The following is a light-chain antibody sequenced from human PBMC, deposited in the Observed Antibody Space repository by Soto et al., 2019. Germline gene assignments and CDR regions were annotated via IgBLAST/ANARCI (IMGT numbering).Light chain of an antibody. CDR3: QQYYSYPRT. Sequence: IPMTQSPSTLSGSVGGRVTITCRASASISSWLAWYQQQPGKAPKLLIYAASTLQSGVPSRFSGSGSGTDFTLTISCLQSEDFATYYCQQYYSYPRTFGQGTKVDIK. J-gene: IGKJ1*01. CDR2: AAS. CDR1: ASISSW. V-gene: IGKV1-5*01.